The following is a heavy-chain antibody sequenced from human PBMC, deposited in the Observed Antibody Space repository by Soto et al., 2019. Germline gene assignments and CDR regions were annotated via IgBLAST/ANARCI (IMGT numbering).Heavy chain of an antibody. V-gene: IGHV1-69*13. CDR2: IIPIFGTA. D-gene: IGHD2-2*01. Sequence: ASVKVSCKASGGTFSSYAISWVRQAPGQGLEWMGGIIPIFGTANYAQKFQGRVTITADESTSTAYMELSSLRSEDTAVYYCATRYCGSTSCYRRGVQYGYYYYGMDVWGQGTTVTVSS. CDR3: ATRYCGSTSCYRRGVQYGYYYYGMDV. CDR1: GGTFSSYA. J-gene: IGHJ6*02.